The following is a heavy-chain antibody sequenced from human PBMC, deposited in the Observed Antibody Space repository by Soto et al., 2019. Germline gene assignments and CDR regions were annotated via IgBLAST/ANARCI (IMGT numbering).Heavy chain of an antibody. CDR2: INHSGST. CDR1: GGSFSGYY. D-gene: IGHD3-16*02. J-gene: IGHJ4*02. V-gene: IGHV4-34*01. Sequence: QVQLQQWGAGLLKPSETLSLTCAVYGGSFSGYYWSWIRQPPGKGLEWVGEINHSGSTYYNPSLKRRVTVSVDTSKNQFSLTLSSVTAVDTAVYYCARSLRYYDYIAGSYRVYYFGYWGQGTLVTVSA. CDR3: ARSLRYYDYIAGSYRVYYFGY.